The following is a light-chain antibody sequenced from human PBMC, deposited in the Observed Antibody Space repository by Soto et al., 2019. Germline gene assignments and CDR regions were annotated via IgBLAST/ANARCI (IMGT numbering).Light chain of an antibody. J-gene: IGKJ2*01. CDR2: DAS. CDR3: QQRSNRPPGYT. Sequence: EIVLTQSPATLSLSPGERATLSCRASQSVSSYLAWYQQKPGQAPRLLIYDASNRATGIPARFSGSGSGTDFTLTIISLEPEEYAVYYCQQRSNRPPGYTFGQGTKLEIK. V-gene: IGKV3-11*01. CDR1: QSVSSY.